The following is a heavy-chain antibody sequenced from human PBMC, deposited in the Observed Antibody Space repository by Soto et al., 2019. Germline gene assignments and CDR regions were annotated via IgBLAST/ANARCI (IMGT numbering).Heavy chain of an antibody. CDR3: ARDQLSSGLYVWFDP. V-gene: IGHV4-59*01. CDR2: IYNDGST. D-gene: IGHD6-25*01. Sequence: SETLCLTSTVAGGSISGYYWSWIRQPTGKGLEWIGYIYNDGSTSYNPSLRSRVTISVDTSKNQFSLILSSVTSADTAVYYCARDQLSSGLYVWFDPWGQGTLVTVSS. J-gene: IGHJ5*02. CDR1: GGSISGYY.